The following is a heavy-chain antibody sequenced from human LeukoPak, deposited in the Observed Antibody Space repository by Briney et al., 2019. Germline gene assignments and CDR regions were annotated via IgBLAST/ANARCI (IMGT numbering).Heavy chain of an antibody. CDR2: ISAYNGNT. CDR1: GYTFTSYG. Sequence: GASVKVSCKASGYTFTSYGISWVRQAPGQGLEWMGWISAYNGNTNYAQKLQGRVTMTTDTSTSTAYMELRSLRSDDTAVYYCARVRSSSWFGGGYFDYWGQGTLATVSS. V-gene: IGHV1-18*01. D-gene: IGHD6-13*01. CDR3: ARVRSSSWFGGGYFDY. J-gene: IGHJ4*02.